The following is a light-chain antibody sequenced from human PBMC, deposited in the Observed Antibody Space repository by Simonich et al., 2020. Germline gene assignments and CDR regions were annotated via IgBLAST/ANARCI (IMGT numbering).Light chain of an antibody. Sequence: QSALTQTRSVSGSPGQSVTISCTGTSSDVGGYNYVSWYQQHPGKAPKLMIYDFSKRPSGVPDRFSGSKSGNTASLTISGLQAEDEADYYCSSYAGSNNFEVFGGGTKLTVL. CDR1: SSDVGGYNY. V-gene: IGLV2-11*01. CDR3: SSYAGSNNFEV. J-gene: IGLJ3*02. CDR2: DFS.